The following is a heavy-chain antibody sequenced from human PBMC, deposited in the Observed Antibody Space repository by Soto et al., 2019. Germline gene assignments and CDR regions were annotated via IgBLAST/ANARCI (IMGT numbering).Heavy chain of an antibody. J-gene: IGHJ4*02. CDR3: ARDRGARGDF. CDR2: IIPIYVTA. Sequence: QVQLVQSGAEVKKPGSSVKVSCKASGDNFSTYPISWVRQAHGQGLEWMGGIIPIYVTANYAQKFRGRVTITADERTRTLYMELTNLRSEDTAVYYCARDRGARGDFWGQGTLVTVSS. CDR1: GDNFSTYP. V-gene: IGHV1-69*01. D-gene: IGHD3-10*01.